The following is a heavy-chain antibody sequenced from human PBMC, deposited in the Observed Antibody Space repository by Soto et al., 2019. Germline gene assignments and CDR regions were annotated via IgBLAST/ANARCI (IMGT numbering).Heavy chain of an antibody. CDR1: GGTFSSYT. V-gene: IGHV1-69*04. Sequence: SVKVSCKASGGTFSSYTISWVRQAPGQGLEWMGRIIPILGIANYAQKFQGRVTITADKSTSTAYMELSSLRSEDTAVYYCARDFYRGYYDSSGYYGYWGQGTLVTVSS. CDR3: ARDFYRGYYDSSGYYGY. J-gene: IGHJ4*02. D-gene: IGHD3-22*01. CDR2: IIPILGIA.